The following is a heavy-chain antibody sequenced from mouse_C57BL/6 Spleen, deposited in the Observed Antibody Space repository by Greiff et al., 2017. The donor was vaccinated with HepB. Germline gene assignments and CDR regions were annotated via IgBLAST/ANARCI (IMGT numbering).Heavy chain of an antibody. CDR2: ISDGGSYT. V-gene: IGHV5-4*01. CDR3: AREDKGNSAWFAY. J-gene: IGHJ3*01. D-gene: IGHD6-1*01. Sequence: EVQGVESGGGLVKPGGSLKLSCAASGFTFSSYAMSWVRQTPEKRLEWVATISDGGSYTYYPDNVKGRFTISRDNAKNNLYLQMSHLKSEDTAMYYCAREDKGNSAWFAYWGQGTLVTVSA. CDR1: GFTFSSYA.